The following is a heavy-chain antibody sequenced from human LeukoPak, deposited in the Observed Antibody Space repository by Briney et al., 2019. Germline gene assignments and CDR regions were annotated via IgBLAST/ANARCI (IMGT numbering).Heavy chain of an antibody. CDR2: IDWDDDK. J-gene: IGHJ4*02. Sequence: SGPTLVNHTQTLTLTCTFFGFSLSTRGMCVSWIRQPPGKALEWLACIDWDDDKYYSTSLKTSLTISKHTSKNQVVLTMTNMDPVDTATYYCARYSGSYYYFDYWGQGTLVTVSS. CDR1: GFSLSTRGMC. V-gene: IGHV2-70*11. D-gene: IGHD1-26*01. CDR3: ARYSGSYYYFDY.